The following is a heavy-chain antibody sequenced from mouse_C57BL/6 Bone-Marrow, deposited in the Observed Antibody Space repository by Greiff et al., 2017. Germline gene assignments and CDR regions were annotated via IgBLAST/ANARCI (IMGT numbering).Heavy chain of an antibody. V-gene: IGHV5-4*01. CDR3: ARVLTGPAWFAY. J-gene: IGHJ3*01. Sequence: EVQRVESGGGLVKPGGSLKLSCAASGFTFSSYAMSWVRQTPEKRLEWVATISDGGSYTYYPDNVKGRFTISRDNAKNNLYLQMSHLKSEDTAMYYCARVLTGPAWFAYWGQGTLVTVTA. D-gene: IGHD4-1*01. CDR2: ISDGGSYT. CDR1: GFTFSSYA.